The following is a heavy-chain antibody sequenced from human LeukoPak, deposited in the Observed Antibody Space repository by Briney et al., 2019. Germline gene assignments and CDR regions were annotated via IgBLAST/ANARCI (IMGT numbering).Heavy chain of an antibody. D-gene: IGHD2-21*01. CDR3: AKAPVTSCRGAYCYPFDY. CDR2: ISSSSSYI. J-gene: IGHJ4*02. V-gene: IGHV3-21*04. CDR1: GFIFSSYS. Sequence: GGFLRLSCAASGFIFSSYSMNWVRQAPGKGLEWVSSISSSSSYIYYADSVRGRFTISRDSSKNTLYLQMNSLRAEDAAVYYCAKAPVTSCRGAYCYPFDYWGQGTLVTVSS.